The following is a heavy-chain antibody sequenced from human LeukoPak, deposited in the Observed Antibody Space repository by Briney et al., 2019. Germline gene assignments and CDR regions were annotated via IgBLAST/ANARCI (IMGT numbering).Heavy chain of an antibody. J-gene: IGHJ6*03. V-gene: IGHV1-8*01. CDR2: MNPNSGNT. CDR1: GYTFTSYD. D-gene: IGHD3-10*01. Sequence: ASVKVSCKASGYTFTSYDINWVRQATGQGLEWMGWMNPNSGNTGYAQKFQGRVTMTRNTSISTAYMELSSLRSEDTAVYYCARGSTMVRGVGPDMDVWGKGTTVTVSS. CDR3: ARGSTMVRGVGPDMDV.